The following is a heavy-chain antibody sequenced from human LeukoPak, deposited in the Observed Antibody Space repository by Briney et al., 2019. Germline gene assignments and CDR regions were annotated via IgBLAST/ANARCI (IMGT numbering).Heavy chain of an antibody. CDR3: ARVRATVEEYYFDY. V-gene: IGHV4-31*03. D-gene: IGHD1-26*01. CDR2: IYYSGST. J-gene: IGHJ4*02. CDR1: GGSISSGGYY. Sequence: PSQTLSLTCTVSGGSISSGGYYWSWIRQHPGKGLEWIGYIYYSGSTYYNPSLKSRVTISVDTSKNQFSLKLSSVTAADTAVYYCARVRATVEEYYFDYWGQGTLVTVSS.